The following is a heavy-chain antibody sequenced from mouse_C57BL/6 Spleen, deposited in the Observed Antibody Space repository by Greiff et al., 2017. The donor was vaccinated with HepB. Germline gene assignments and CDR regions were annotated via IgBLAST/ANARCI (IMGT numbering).Heavy chain of an antibody. V-gene: IGHV7-3*01. J-gene: IGHJ3*01. CDR2: IRNKANGYTT. CDR1: GFTFTDYY. Sequence: EVKLMESGGGLVQPGGSLSLSCAASGFTFTDYYMSWVRQPPGKALEWLGFIRNKANGYTTEYSASVKGRFTISRANSQSILYLQMNALRAEDSATYYCARYTRSWFAYWGQGTLVTVSA. CDR3: ARYTRSWFAY. D-gene: IGHD1-1*01.